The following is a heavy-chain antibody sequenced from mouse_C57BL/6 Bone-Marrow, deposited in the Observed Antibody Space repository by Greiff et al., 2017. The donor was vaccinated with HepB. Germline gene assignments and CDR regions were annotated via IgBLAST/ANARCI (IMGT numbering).Heavy chain of an antibody. J-gene: IGHJ2*01. V-gene: IGHV6-3*01. CDR2: IRLKSDNYAT. Sequence: EVQLVESGGGLVQPGGSMKLSCVASGFTFSNYWMNWVRQSPEKGLEWVAQIRLKSDNYATHYAESVKGRFTISRDDSKSSVYLQMNNLRAEDTGIYYCTITTVVATPYFDYWGQGTTLTVSS. D-gene: IGHD1-1*01. CDR3: TITTVVATPYFDY. CDR1: GFTFSNYW.